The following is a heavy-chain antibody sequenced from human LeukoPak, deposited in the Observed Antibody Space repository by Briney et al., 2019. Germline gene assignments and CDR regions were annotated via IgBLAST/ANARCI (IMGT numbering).Heavy chain of an antibody. Sequence: SVKVSCKASGGTFSSYAISWVRQAPGQGLEWMGGIIPIFGTANYAQKFQGGVTITADESTSTAYMELSSLRSEDTAVYYCARIRDYYDTLEGGDAFDIWGQGTMVTVSS. CDR3: ARIRDYYDTLEGGDAFDI. V-gene: IGHV1-69*13. CDR2: IIPIFGTA. D-gene: IGHD3-22*01. J-gene: IGHJ3*02. CDR1: GGTFSSYA.